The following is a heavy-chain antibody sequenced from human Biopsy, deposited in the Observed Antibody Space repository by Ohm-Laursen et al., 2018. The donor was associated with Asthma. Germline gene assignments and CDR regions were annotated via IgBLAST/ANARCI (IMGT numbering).Heavy chain of an antibody. V-gene: IGHV1-2*06. Sequence: ASVKVSCKVSGDSFSNYAISWVRQAPGQGLEWMGRIDPNSGGTNYAQKFLGRATMTRDTSVNTAFMVLSRLRSDDTAVYYCARIKIRIGAGTDRYFDLWGRGTLVTVSS. CDR1: GDSFSNYA. D-gene: IGHD3-16*01. J-gene: IGHJ2*01. CDR3: ARIKIRIGAGTDRYFDL. CDR2: IDPNSGGT.